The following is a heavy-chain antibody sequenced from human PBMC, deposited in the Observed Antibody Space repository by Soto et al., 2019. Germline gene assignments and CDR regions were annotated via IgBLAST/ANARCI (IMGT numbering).Heavy chain of an antibody. J-gene: IGHJ5*02. V-gene: IGHV1-18*01. CDR2: FNSYHGET. D-gene: IGHD2-2*01. CDR1: GYTFSSYS. CDR3: ARMKYCSTTNCRIGSFDP. Sequence: QVQLVQSGAEVKKPGASVKVSCKTSGYTFSSYSLTWVREAPGQGLEWMGWFNSYHGETNSAQKFRVRVTMTSSTSTSTAYLELTSLRPDDTAVYYWARMKYCSTTNCRIGSFDPWGQGTLITVSS.